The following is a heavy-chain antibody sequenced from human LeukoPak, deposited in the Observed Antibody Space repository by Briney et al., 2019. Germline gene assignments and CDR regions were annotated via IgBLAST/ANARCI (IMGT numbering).Heavy chain of an antibody. J-gene: IGHJ4*02. V-gene: IGHV3-23*01. D-gene: IGHD6-19*01. CDR1: GFTFSSYV. Sequence: GGSLRLSCAASGFTFSSYVMSWVRQAPGKGLEWVSAIGSSGGSTYYADSVKGRFTISRDNSKNTLYLQMNSLRAEDTAVYYCAKTRYSSGLYYFDYWGQGTLVTVSS. CDR3: AKTRYSSGLYYFDY. CDR2: IGSSGGST.